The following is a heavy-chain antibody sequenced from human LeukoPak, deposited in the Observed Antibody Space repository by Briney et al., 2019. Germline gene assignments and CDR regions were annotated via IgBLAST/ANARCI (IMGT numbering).Heavy chain of an antibody. CDR2: ISWNSGSI. CDR1: GFTFDDYA. V-gene: IGHV3-9*01. CDR3: AKSADVPYYYGMDV. D-gene: IGHD5-24*01. J-gene: IGHJ6*02. Sequence: GGSLRLSCAASGFTFDDYAMHWVRQAPGKGLEWVSGISWNSGSIGYADSVKGRFTISRDNSKNTLYLQMNSLRAEDTAVYYCAKSADVPYYYGMDVWGQGTTVTVSS.